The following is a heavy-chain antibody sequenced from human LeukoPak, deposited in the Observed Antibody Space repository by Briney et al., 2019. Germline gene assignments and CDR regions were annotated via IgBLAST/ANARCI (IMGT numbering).Heavy chain of an antibody. CDR1: GFTFSTYV. J-gene: IGHJ4*02. V-gene: IGHV3-21*01. D-gene: IGHD3-10*01. Sequence: SGGSLRLSCTASGFTFSTYVMNWVRQAPGKGLEWVSVISSSSSHIYYADSVKGRFTISRDNAKNSLYLQMNSLRAEDTAVYYCAREEAGSDAFDYWGQGTLITVSS. CDR2: ISSSSSHI. CDR3: AREEAGSDAFDY.